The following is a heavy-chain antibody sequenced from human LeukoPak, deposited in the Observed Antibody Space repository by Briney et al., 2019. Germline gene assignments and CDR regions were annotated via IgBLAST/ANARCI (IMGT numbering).Heavy chain of an antibody. CDR3: AKPTGTGVAKWYFDS. CDR1: GFTFSDYA. V-gene: IGHV3-23*01. CDR2: IRVSGGGAT. D-gene: IGHD3-10*01. J-gene: IGHJ4*02. Sequence: PGGTLRPSCAASGFTFSDYAMTWVRQAPGKGLEWVSTIRVSGGGATYYADSVQGRFTISRDNSKNTLYLQMSSLRVEDTAVYYCAKPTGTGVAKWYFDSWGQGTLVTVSS.